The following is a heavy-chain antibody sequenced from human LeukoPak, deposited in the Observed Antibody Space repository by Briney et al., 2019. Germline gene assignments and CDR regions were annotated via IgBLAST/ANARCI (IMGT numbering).Heavy chain of an antibody. Sequence: ESGPALVKPTQTLTLTCTFSGFSLSTSGVGVGWIRHPPGKALQWLALIFWDDEKYYSPSLKSRLSISRDTSRNQVVLTMTNMDPLDTGTYFCAHSYYFGSRSYYNVWFAPWGLGTLVSVSS. CDR3: AHSYYFGSRSYYNVWFAP. V-gene: IGHV2-5*02. J-gene: IGHJ5*02. D-gene: IGHD3-10*01. CDR2: IFWDDEK. CDR1: GFSLSTSGVG.